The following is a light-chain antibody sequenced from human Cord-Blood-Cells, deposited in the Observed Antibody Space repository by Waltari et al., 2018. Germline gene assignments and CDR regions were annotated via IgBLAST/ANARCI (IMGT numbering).Light chain of an antibody. V-gene: IGKV3-20*01. CDR3: QQYGSSPGT. CDR1: QSVSSSY. J-gene: IGKJ1*01. CDR2: GAS. Sequence: EIVLTQSPGTLSLSPGERATLSCRASQSVSSSYLAWNQQKPGQAPRLLIYGASSRATGIPDRFSGSGSGTDFTLTISRLDPEDFAVYYCQQYGSSPGTFGQGTKVEIK.